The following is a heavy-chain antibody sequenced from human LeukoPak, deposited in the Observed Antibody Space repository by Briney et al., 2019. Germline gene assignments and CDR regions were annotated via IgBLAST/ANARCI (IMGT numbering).Heavy chain of an antibody. CDR1: GDSFTSYW. J-gene: IGHJ4*02. D-gene: IGHD3-10*01. CDR3: ARRAVRGVIMSLFDY. CDR2: IYPGDSDT. V-gene: IGHV5-51*01. Sequence: GESLKISCKGSGDSFTSYWIDWVRQMPGKGLEWMGVIYPGDSDTRYSPSFQGQVTISADKSISTAYLHWSSLKASDTAIYYCARRAVRGVIMSLFDYWGQGTLVTVSS.